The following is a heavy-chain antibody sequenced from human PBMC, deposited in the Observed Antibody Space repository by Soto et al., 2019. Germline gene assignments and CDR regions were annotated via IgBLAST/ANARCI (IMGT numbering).Heavy chain of an antibody. V-gene: IGHV3-30-3*01. CDR2: ISYDGNNK. J-gene: IGHJ6*02. CDR3: ARAGCDGGSCYTMVGLRYGMDV. Sequence: QVQLVESGGGVVQPGRSLRLSCAASGFTFSSYVMYWVRQAPGKGLEWVVVISYDGNNKYYADSVKGRFTISRDNSKKTLYLQMNSLRAEDTAVYYCARAGCDGGSCYTMVGLRYGMDVWGQGTTVTVSS. D-gene: IGHD2-15*01. CDR1: GFTFSSYV.